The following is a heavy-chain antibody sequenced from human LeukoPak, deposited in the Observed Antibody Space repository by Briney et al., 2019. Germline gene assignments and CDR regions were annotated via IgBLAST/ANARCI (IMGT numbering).Heavy chain of an antibody. J-gene: IGHJ3*01. CDR3: AKDGGPNYDNSGYYSDDAFDF. CDR1: GFTFSSYW. D-gene: IGHD3-22*01. V-gene: IGHV3-23*01. Sequence: GGSLRLSCAASGFTFSSYWMHWVRQAPGKGLEWVSAISNSAGYTYYAASVKGRFTISRDNSKNTLFLQMNSLRAEDTAVYYCAKDGGPNYDNSGYYSDDAFDFWGQGTMVTVSS. CDR2: ISNSAGYT.